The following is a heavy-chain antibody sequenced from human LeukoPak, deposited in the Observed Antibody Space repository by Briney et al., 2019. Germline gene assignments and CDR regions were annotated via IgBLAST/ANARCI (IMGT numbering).Heavy chain of an antibody. CDR1: GGSISSYY. CDR2: IYYSGST. Sequence: PSETLSLTCTVSGGSISSYYWSWIRQPPGKGLEWIGYIYYSGSTNYNPSLKSRVTISVDTSKNQFSLKPSSVTAADTAVYYCARHSPTYSSGWYVFDYWGQGTLVTVSS. D-gene: IGHD6-19*01. J-gene: IGHJ4*02. V-gene: IGHV4-59*08. CDR3: ARHSPTYSSGWYVFDY.